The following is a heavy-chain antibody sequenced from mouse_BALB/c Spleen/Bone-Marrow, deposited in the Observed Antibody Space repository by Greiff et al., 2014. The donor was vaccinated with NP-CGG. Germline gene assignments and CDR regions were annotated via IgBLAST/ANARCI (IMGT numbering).Heavy chain of an antibody. Sequence: EVQLQQSGAALVKPGASVKLSCTASGFNIKDTYMHWVKQRPEQGLEWIGRIDPANGNTKYDPKFQGKATITADTSSNTAYLQLSSLTSEDTAVYYCANYYYGSHFDYRGQGTTLTVSS. V-gene: IGHV14-3*02. CDR2: IDPANGNT. J-gene: IGHJ2*01. CDR3: ANYYYGSHFDY. CDR1: GFNIKDTY. D-gene: IGHD1-1*01.